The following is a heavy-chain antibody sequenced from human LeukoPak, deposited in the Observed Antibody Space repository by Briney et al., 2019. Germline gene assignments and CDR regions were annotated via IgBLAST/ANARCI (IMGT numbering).Heavy chain of an antibody. J-gene: IGHJ4*02. CDR1: GGSISSGGYS. D-gene: IGHD5-18*01. CDR3: ARLGDTAMVSH. V-gene: IGHV4-30-2*01. Sequence: SQTLSLTCAVSGGSISSGGYSWSWIRQPPGKGLEWIGYIYHSGSTYYNPSLKSRVTISVDRSKNQFSLKLSSVTAADTAVYYCARLGDTAMVSHWGQGTLVTVSS. CDR2: IYHSGST.